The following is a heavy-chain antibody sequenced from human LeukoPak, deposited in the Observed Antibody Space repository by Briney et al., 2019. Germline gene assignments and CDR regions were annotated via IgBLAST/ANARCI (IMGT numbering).Heavy chain of an antibody. CDR2: TYSSGST. CDR3: ARGLGIGKDYFDC. V-gene: IGHV4-61*02. Sequence: SETLSLTCTVSGGSINSGSYYWSWIRQPAGKGLEWIGRTYSSGSTNYNPSLQGRVTISVDTSKNQFSLNLSSVTAADTAVYYCARGLGIGKDYFDCWGQGTLVTVSS. CDR1: GGSINSGSYY. J-gene: IGHJ4*02. D-gene: IGHD7-27*01.